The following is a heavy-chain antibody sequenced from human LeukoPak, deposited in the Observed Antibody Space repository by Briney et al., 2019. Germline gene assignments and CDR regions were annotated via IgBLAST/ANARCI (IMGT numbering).Heavy chain of an antibody. V-gene: IGHV3-20*04. D-gene: IGHD6-19*01. Sequence: GGSLRLSCAASGFTYDDYGMSWVRQVPGRGLEWVAGINWNGHDTGYADFVKGRFSVSRDNAKNTLHLQMNSLRAEDTAVYYCVRDRGSGWTDIDYWGQGSLVTVSP. CDR2: INWNGHDT. CDR3: VRDRGSGWTDIDY. J-gene: IGHJ4*02. CDR1: GFTYDDYG.